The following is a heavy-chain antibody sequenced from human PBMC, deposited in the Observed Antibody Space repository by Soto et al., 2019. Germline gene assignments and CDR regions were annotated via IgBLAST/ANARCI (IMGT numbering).Heavy chain of an antibody. CDR3: ARDETGDVGWNFDY. V-gene: IGHV3-30-3*01. CDR2: ISFDGTNK. J-gene: IGHJ4*02. Sequence: QVQLVESGGGVVQPGRSLRLSCAASGFTFTNYAMLWVRQAPGKGLEWVAVISFDGTNKYYADSVKGRFTISRDNSKNTLYLQMNSLRAEDTAVYYCARDETGDVGWNFDYWGQGTLVTVSS. CDR1: GFTFTNYA. D-gene: IGHD7-27*01.